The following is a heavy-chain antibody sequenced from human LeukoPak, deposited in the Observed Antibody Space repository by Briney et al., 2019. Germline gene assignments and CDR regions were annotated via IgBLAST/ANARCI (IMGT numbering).Heavy chain of an antibody. V-gene: IGHV3-7*01. CDR2: INPDGTKT. CDR1: GFTFTRFW. J-gene: IGHJ5*02. CDR3: ATAPASVDSS. Sequence: GGSLRLSCAASGFTFTRFWLTWVRQSPGKGLEWVANINPDGTKTTYVDSVEGRFAISRDNAKNSVFLLRTSLRAEDTAMYYCATAPASVDSSWGQGTLVAVSS. D-gene: IGHD3-3*01.